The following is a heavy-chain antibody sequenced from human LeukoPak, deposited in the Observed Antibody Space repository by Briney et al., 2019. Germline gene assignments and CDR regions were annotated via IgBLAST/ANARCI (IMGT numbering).Heavy chain of an antibody. CDR2: INPNSGGT. V-gene: IGHV1-2*02. CDR1: GYTFTGYY. Sequence: ASVKVSCKASGYTFTGYYMHWVRQAPGQGLEWMGWINPNSGGTNYAQKFQGRVTMTRDTSISTAYMELSRLRSDDTAVYYCARDKGPQYYDILTGIRGPRKSRAFDIWGQGTMVTVSS. J-gene: IGHJ3*02. D-gene: IGHD3-9*01. CDR3: ARDKGPQYYDILTGIRGPRKSRAFDI.